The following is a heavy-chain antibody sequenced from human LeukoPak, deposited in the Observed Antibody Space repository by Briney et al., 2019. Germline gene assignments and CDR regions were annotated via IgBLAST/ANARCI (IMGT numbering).Heavy chain of an antibody. CDR3: ARQGPTYYDSSGYYYAEDYYMDV. Sequence: SVKVSCKASGGTFSSNAISWVRRAPGQGLEWMGGIIPIFGIANYAQKFQDRVTITADKSTSTAYMELSSLRSEDTAVYYCARQGPTYYDSSGYYYAEDYYMDVWGKGTTVTVSS. CDR1: GGTFSSNA. D-gene: IGHD3-22*01. CDR2: IIPIFGIA. J-gene: IGHJ6*03. V-gene: IGHV1-69*10.